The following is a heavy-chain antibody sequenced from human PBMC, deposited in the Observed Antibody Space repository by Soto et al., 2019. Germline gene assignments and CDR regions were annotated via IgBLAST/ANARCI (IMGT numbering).Heavy chain of an antibody. D-gene: IGHD4-4*01. Sequence: GGSLRLSCAASGFTFSSYGMHWVRQAPGKGLEWVAVISYDGSNKYYADSVKGRFTISRDNSKNTLYLQMNSLRAEDTAVYYCAKPQVDGYSPYFDYWGQGTLVTVSS. CDR1: GFTFSSYG. CDR2: ISYDGSNK. J-gene: IGHJ4*02. CDR3: AKPQVDGYSPYFDY. V-gene: IGHV3-30*18.